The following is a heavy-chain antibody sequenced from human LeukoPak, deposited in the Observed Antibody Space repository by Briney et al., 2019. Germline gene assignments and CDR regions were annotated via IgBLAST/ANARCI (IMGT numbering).Heavy chain of an antibody. V-gene: IGHV3-48*02. CDR3: ARDLVHDYVWGSYRGYFDY. D-gene: IGHD3-16*02. J-gene: IGHJ4*02. Sequence: GGSLRLSCAASGFDFSDYSMNWVRQAPGKGLEWVSYISSSSSTIYYADSVKGRFTISRDNAKNSLYLQMNSLRDEDTAVYYCARDLVHDYVWGSYRGYFDYWGQGTLVTVSS. CDR2: ISSSSSTI. CDR1: GFDFSDYS.